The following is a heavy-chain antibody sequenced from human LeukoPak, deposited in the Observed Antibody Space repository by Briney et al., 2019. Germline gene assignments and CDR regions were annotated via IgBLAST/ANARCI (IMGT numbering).Heavy chain of an antibody. CDR1: GGSISSYY. CDR2: IYYSGST. CDR3: ARHVDGSSWSQEGY. V-gene: IGHV4-59*08. D-gene: IGHD6-13*01. J-gene: IGHJ4*02. Sequence: SETLSLTRTVSGGSISSYYWSWIRQPPGKGLEWIGYIYYSGSTNYNPSLKSRVTISVDTSKNQFSLKLSSVTAADTAVYYCARHVDGSSWSQEGYWGQGTLVTVSS.